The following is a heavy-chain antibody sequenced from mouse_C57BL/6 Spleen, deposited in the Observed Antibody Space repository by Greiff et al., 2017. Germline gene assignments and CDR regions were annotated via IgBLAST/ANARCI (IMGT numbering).Heavy chain of an antibody. Sequence: VQLQQSVAELVRPGASVKLSCTASGFNFKNTYMHWVKQRPEQGLEWIGRIDPANGNTKYAPKFQGKATITADTSSNTAYLQLSSLTSEDTAIYYCAREYYGSSSLDDMDYWGQGTSVTVSS. D-gene: IGHD1-1*01. CDR2: IDPANGNT. CDR1: GFNFKNTY. CDR3: AREYYGSSSLDDMDY. J-gene: IGHJ4*01. V-gene: IGHV14-3*01.